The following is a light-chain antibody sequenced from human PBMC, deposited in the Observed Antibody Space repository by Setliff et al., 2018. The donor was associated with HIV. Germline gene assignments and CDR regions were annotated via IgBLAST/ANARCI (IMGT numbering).Light chain of an antibody. V-gene: IGLV2-23*02. CDR2: EVN. J-gene: IGLJ1*01. Sequence: QSALTQPASVSGSPGQSITMSCTGTSSDVGSYNLVSWYQQHPGKAPKLMLYEVNKRPSGVSNRFSGSKSGNTASLTISGLQAEDEADYYCCSYAGSSTYVLGTGTRSPS. CDR1: SSDVGSYNL. CDR3: CSYAGSSTYV.